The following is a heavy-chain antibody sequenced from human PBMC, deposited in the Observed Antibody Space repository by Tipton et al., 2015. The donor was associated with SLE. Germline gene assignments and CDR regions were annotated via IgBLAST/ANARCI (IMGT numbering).Heavy chain of an antibody. J-gene: IGHJ5*02. CDR3: ARFREKYDYIWGSPHRWFDP. Sequence: TLSLTCAVYGGSFSGYYWSWIRQPPGKGLEWIGEINHSGSTNYNPSLKSRVTISVDTSKNQFSLKLSSVTAADTAVYYCARFREKYDYIWGSPHRWFDPWGQGTLVTVSS. V-gene: IGHV4-34*01. CDR1: GGSFSGYY. D-gene: IGHD3-16*01. CDR2: INHSGST.